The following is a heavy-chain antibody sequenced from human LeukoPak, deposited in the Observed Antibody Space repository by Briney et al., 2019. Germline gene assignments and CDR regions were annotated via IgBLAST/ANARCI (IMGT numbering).Heavy chain of an antibody. Sequence: PGRSLRLSCVASGFNFSSYGMHWVRQAPGKGLEWVAIIWYDGSNRNYPDSVKGRFTISRDNSKNTLYLQMNSLRAEDTAVYYCARDLGGDYVENWFDMWDQGTLVTVSS. CDR2: IWYDGSNR. CDR3: ARDLGGDYVENWFDM. CDR1: GFNFSSYG. V-gene: IGHV3-33*01. J-gene: IGHJ5*02. D-gene: IGHD4-17*01.